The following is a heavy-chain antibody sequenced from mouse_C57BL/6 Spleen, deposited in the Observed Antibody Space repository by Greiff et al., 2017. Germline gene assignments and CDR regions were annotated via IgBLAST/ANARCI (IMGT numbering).Heavy chain of an antibody. V-gene: IGHV10-1*01. CDR1: GFSFNTYA. D-gene: IGHD2-5*01. J-gene: IGHJ4*01. Sequence: GGGLVQPKGSLKLSCAASGFSFNTYAMNWVRQAPGKGLEWVARIRSKSNNYATYYADSVKDRFTISRDDSESMLYLQMNNLKTEDTAMYYCVRSYYSNYVTYAMDYWGQGTSVTVSS. CDR2: IRSKSNNYAT. CDR3: VRSYYSNYVTYAMDY.